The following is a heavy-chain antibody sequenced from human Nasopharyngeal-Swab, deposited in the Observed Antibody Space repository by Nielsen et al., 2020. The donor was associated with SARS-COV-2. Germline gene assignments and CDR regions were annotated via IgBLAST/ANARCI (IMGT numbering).Heavy chain of an antibody. D-gene: IGHD3-16*02. J-gene: IGHJ4*02. Sequence: VRQAPGKGLEWVAVISYDGSNKYYADSVKGRFTISRDNSKNTLYLQMNSLRAEDTAVYYCAKEEITFGEVIVMGIDYWGQGTLVTVSS. CDR3: AKEEITFGEVIVMGIDY. V-gene: IGHV3-30*18. CDR2: ISYDGSNK.